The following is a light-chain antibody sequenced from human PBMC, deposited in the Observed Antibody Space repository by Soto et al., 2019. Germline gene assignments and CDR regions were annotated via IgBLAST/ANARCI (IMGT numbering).Light chain of an antibody. CDR1: QSIHTS. Sequence: ISTQSQATLSLSPLEGVSLXCMASQSIHTSLAWYQQKSGKPPRLVIYDSTLRANGVPDRFGGSRSGTEFTLTINSLEPEDFAVYYCQQRNVWPPITFGQGTDWRL. J-gene: IGKJ5*01. V-gene: IGKV3-11*01. CDR3: QQRNVWPPIT. CDR2: DST.